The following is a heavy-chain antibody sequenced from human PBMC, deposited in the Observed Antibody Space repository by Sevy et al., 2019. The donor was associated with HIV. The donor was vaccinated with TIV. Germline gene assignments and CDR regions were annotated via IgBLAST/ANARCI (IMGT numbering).Heavy chain of an antibody. CDR2: IYSGGPT. D-gene: IGHD3-10*01. CDR1: GFSVSSNY. J-gene: IGHJ6*02. CDR3: ARDRRGGTGGYYGLDV. V-gene: IGHV3-66*01. Sequence: GGSLRLSCAASGFSVSSNYMSWVRQAPGKGLEWVSLIYSGGPTYYTDSVKGRFTISRDNSKNTLYLQMKSLRAEDTDVYYCARDRRGGTGGYYGLDVWGQGTTVTVSS.